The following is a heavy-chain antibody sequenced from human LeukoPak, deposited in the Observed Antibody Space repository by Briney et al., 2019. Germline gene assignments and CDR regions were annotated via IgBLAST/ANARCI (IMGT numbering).Heavy chain of an antibody. Sequence: GGSLRLSCAASGFAFSSYAMSWVRQAPGKGLEWVSIISGSGRSTYYADSVTGRFTISRDNSKERLYLQVNSLRAEDTAVYFCAKFGIVATIYYPYFDSWGQGTLVTVSS. V-gene: IGHV3-23*01. D-gene: IGHD5-12*01. J-gene: IGHJ4*02. CDR1: GFAFSSYA. CDR2: ISGSGRST. CDR3: AKFGIVATIYYPYFDS.